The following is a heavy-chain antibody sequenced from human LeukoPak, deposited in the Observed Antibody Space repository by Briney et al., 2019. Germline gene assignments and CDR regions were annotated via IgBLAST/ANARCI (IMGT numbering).Heavy chain of an antibody. CDR1: GFTFDDYT. D-gene: IGHD4-23*01. J-gene: IGHJ4*02. V-gene: IGHV3-43*01. CDR2: VRWVGSNA. Sequence: GGSLRLSCAASGFTFDDYTTHWVRPAQGKVLEWVSVVRWVGSNAYYVDSLKGRFTICRDNSKNSLYLQMNRLRIEDTALYYCAKSGNGHAHFDYWGQGTLVTVSP. CDR3: AKSGNGHAHFDY.